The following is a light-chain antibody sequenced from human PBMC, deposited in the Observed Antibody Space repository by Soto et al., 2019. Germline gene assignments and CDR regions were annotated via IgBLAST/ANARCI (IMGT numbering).Light chain of an antibody. CDR1: QSISFY. CDR2: AAS. Sequence: IQITQSASSLSASVGDRVTITCRASQSISFYLNWYQQKPGNAPKVLIYAASNLQTGVPSRFSGSGSGTDFTLTINSLQPEDFATYSCQQSYSTPITFGQGTRLEIK. J-gene: IGKJ5*01. V-gene: IGKV1-39*01. CDR3: QQSYSTPIT.